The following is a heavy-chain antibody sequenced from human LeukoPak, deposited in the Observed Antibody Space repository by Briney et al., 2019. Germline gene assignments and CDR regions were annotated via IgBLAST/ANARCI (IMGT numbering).Heavy chain of an antibody. CDR1: GFTFSNFN. Sequence: PGGSLRLSCAASGFTFSNFNMNWVRQAPGKGLEWISSITYSSRYMYYADSVKGRFTISRDNAKNSLYLQMNGLRDDDTALYFCARDMLLGDAFDIWGQGAMVIVSS. J-gene: IGHJ3*02. D-gene: IGHD2-15*01. CDR3: ARDMLLGDAFDI. CDR2: ITYSSRYM. V-gene: IGHV3-21*04.